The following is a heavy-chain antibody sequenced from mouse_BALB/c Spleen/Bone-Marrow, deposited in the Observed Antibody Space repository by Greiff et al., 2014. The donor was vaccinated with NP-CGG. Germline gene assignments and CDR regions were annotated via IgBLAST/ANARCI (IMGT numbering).Heavy chain of an antibody. CDR2: IDPANGNT. CDR3: ARNYGYGKSFAY. Sequence: VQLQQSGAELVKPGASVKLSCTASGFNIKDTYMHWVKQRPEQGLEWIGRIDPANGNTKYDPKFQGKATITADTSSNTAYLQLSSLTSEDIAVYYCARNYGYGKSFAYWGQGTLVTVSA. CDR1: GFNIKDTY. D-gene: IGHD2-2*01. V-gene: IGHV14-3*02. J-gene: IGHJ3*01.